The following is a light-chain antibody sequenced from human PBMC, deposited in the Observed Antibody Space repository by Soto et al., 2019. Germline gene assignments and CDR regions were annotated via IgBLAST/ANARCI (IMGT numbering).Light chain of an antibody. V-gene: IGKV2-28*01. CDR1: QSLLHSNGDTY. Sequence: DIVMTQSPLSLPVTPGESASISCRSSQSLLHSNGDTYFDWYLQKPGQSPQLLTYLGSNRASGVPDRFSGSGSGTDSTLKISRLQVPDVGVHYCMPALPTPLTFGQGTRLEIK. CDR2: LGS. CDR3: MPALPTPLT. J-gene: IGKJ5*01.